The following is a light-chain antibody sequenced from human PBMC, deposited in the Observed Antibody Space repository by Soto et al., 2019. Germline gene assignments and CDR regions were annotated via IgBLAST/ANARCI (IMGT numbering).Light chain of an antibody. CDR3: CSYRSSSAPYV. Sequence: QSALTQPASVSGSPGQSITISCTGTSSDVGGYNYVSWYQQHPGKAPKLIIYDVSNRPSGVSNRFSGSKSYNTASLTFSGLPALDVAAYYCCSYRSSSAPYVFGTGTKVTVL. V-gene: IGLV2-14*03. CDR2: DVS. J-gene: IGLJ1*01. CDR1: SSDVGGYNY.